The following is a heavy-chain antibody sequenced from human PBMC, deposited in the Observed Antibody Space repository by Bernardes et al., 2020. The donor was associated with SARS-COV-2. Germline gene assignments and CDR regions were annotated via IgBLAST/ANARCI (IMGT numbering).Heavy chain of an antibody. V-gene: IGHV3-48*02. CDR3: ARDFNA. J-gene: IGHJ4*02. CDR2: ISDSATTI. CDR1: GFIFTSES. Sequence: VGSLSLSCVASGFIFTSESMNWVRQAPGRGLEWVAYISDSATTIHYADSVKGRFTISRDNAKNSLYLQMNSLRDEDTAVYYCARDFNAWGQGILVTVSS. D-gene: IGHD3-16*02.